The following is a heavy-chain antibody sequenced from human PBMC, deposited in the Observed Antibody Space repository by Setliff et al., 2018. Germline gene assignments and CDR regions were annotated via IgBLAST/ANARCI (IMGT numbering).Heavy chain of an antibody. CDR3: ARGGTYRYFDY. J-gene: IGHJ4*02. V-gene: IGHV4-59*01. CDR1: GDSISNAS. CDR2: VFYNGAD. Sequence: SETLSLTCTVSGDSISNASIMAWIRQPPGKGLEFIGYVFYNGADKYDPSLKSRVTMSVDTSKTQFSLKLNSMTTADTAVYYCARGGTYRYFDYWGQGALVTVSS.